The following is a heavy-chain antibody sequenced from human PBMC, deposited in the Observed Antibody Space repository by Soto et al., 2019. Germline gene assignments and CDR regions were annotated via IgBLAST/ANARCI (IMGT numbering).Heavy chain of an antibody. CDR3: ARSFTIFGVPPGP. V-gene: IGHV4-39*01. J-gene: IGHJ5*02. CDR2: IYYSGST. Sequence: SETLSLTCTVSGGSISSSSYYRGWIRQPPGKGLEWIGSIYYSGSTYYNPSLKSRVTISVDTSKNQFSLKLSSVTAADTAVYYCARSFTIFGVPPGPWGQGTLVTVSS. D-gene: IGHD3-3*01. CDR1: GGSISSSSYY.